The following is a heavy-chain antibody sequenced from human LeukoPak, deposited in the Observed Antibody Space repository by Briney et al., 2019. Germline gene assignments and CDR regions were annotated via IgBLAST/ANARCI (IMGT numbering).Heavy chain of an antibody. CDR1: GYTLTELS. CDR2: FDPEDGET. V-gene: IGHV1-24*01. CDR3: ATDRITMVRGVTTSYYFDY. Sequence: ASVKVSCKVSGYTLTELSMHWVLQAPGNRLEWMGGFDPEDGETIYAQKFQGRVTMTEDTSTDTAYMELSSLRSEDTAVYYCATDRITMVRGVTTSYYFDYWGQGTLVTVSS. J-gene: IGHJ4*02. D-gene: IGHD3-10*01.